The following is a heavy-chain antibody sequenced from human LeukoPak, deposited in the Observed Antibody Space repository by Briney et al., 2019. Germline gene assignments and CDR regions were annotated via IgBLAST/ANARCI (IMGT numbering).Heavy chain of an antibody. J-gene: IGHJ4*02. CDR3: ARAARKYYYDSSGYYYFDY. V-gene: IGHV3-21*01. CDR1: GFTFSSYS. D-gene: IGHD3-22*01. Sequence: SGGSLRLSCAASGFTFSSYSMNWVRQAPGKGLEWVSSTSSSSSYIYYADSVKGRFTISRDNAKNSLYLQMNGLRAEDTAVYYCARAARKYYYDSSGYYYFDYWGQGTLVTVSS. CDR2: TSSSSSYI.